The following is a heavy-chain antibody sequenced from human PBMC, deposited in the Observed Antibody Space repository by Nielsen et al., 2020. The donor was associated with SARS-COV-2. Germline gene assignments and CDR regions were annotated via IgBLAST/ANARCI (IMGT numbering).Heavy chain of an antibody. D-gene: IGHD1-1*01. J-gene: IGHJ3*02. Sequence: WVRQAPGQRLEWMGWINAGNGNTKYSQKFQGRVTITRDTSASTAYMELSSLRSEDTAVYYCAKALHSYNWNDGDGAFDIWGQGTMVTVSS. CDR2: INAGNGNT. CDR3: AKALHSYNWNDGDGAFDI. V-gene: IGHV1-3*01.